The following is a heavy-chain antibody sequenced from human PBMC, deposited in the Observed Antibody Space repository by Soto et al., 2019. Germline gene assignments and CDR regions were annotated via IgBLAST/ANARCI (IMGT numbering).Heavy chain of an antibody. V-gene: IGHV4-4*07. D-gene: IGHD6-19*01. CDR2: IYMNGST. Sequence: SETLSLTCTVSGGPISSYYWSWIRQPAGKGLEWIGRIYMNGSTNYNPSLKSRVTVSVDTSKSQFSLMLNSVTAADTAVYYCVRDGSSGWYYYGMDVWGQGTPVTVSS. CDR3: VRDGSSGWYYYGMDV. J-gene: IGHJ6*02. CDR1: GGPISSYY.